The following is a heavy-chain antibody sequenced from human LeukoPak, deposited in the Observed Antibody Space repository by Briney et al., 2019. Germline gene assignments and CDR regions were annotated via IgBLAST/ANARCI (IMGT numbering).Heavy chain of an antibody. D-gene: IGHD3-22*01. V-gene: IGHV4-39*01. CDR2: ISYSGST. CDR1: GGSINSGNYL. Sequence: SETLSLTCTVSGGSINSGNYLWGWIRQPPGKGLEWIGSISYSGSTYYNPSLKSRFTMSVYTSKNQFSLKVRSVTAPDTAVYYCARLQYYDSRGYYYGFDYWGQGTLVTVSS. CDR3: ARLQYYDSRGYYYGFDY. J-gene: IGHJ4*02.